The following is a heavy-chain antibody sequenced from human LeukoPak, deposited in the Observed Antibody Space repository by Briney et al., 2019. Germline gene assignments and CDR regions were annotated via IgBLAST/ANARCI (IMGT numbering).Heavy chain of an antibody. CDR1: GFTFSSYA. D-gene: IGHD2-2*01. Sequence: PGRSLRLSCAASGFTFSSYAMHWVRQAPGKGLEWVAVISYDGSNKYYADSVKGRFTISRDNSKNTLYLQMNSLRAEDTAVYYCARGGCSSTSCQRRWGQGTLVTVSS. CDR2: ISYDGSNK. J-gene: IGHJ4*02. CDR3: ARGGCSSTSCQRR. V-gene: IGHV3-30-3*01.